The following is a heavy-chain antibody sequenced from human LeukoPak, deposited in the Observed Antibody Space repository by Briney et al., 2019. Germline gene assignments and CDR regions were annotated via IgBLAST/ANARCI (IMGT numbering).Heavy chain of an antibody. V-gene: IGHV4-39*07. J-gene: IGHJ5*02. CDR2: IYYSGST. D-gene: IGHD3-3*01. Sequence: SETLSLTCTVSGGSISSSGYYWGWIRQPPGKGLEWIGTIYYSGSTYYNPSLKSRVTISVDTSKNQFSLKLSSMTAADTAVYYCARDFPFDFWSGYPNWFDPWGQGTLVTVSS. CDR1: GGSISSSGYY. CDR3: ARDFPFDFWSGYPNWFDP.